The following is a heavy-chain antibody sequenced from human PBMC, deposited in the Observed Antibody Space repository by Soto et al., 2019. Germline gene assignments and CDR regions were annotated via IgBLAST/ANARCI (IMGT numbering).Heavy chain of an antibody. CDR2: INAGNGNT. J-gene: IGHJ4*02. Sequence: QVQLVQSGAEVKKPGAPWRVSCKPSGSTSPSYAMHWVRQAPGQRLEWMGWINAGNGNTKYSQKFQGRVTITRDTSASTAYMELSSLRSEDTAVYYCARDRLLWDYFDYWGQGTLVTVSS. V-gene: IGHV1-3*01. CDR1: GSTSPSYA. CDR3: ARDRLLWDYFDY. D-gene: IGHD2-15*01.